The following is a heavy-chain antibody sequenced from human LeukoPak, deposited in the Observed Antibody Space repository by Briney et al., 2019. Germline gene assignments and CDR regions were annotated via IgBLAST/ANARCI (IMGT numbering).Heavy chain of an antibody. CDR2: IYSSGST. J-gene: IGHJ4*02. Sequence: SETLSLTCTVSGGSISGYYWSWIRQPPGKGLEWIGYIYSSGSTKYNPSLKSRVTTSVETSKNQFSLKLSSVTAADTAVYYCARRSVGAGTLIFHYWGQGTLVTVSS. V-gene: IGHV4-59*08. CDR1: GGSISGYY. D-gene: IGHD6-13*01. CDR3: ARRSVGAGTLIFHY.